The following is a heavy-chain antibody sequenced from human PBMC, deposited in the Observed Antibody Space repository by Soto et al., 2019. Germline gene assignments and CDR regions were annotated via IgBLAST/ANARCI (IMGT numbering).Heavy chain of an antibody. CDR3: SRTGPVPGSGLGFYFGMDV. CDR1: GYTFTTYW. V-gene: IGHV5-10-1*03. J-gene: IGHJ6*02. D-gene: IGHD3-10*01. CDR2: IDHRDSNN. Sequence: EVQLVQSGAEVKKPGESLRISCKGSGYTFTTYWISWFRQMPVKGLEWMGRIDHRDSNNNNNPSFQGHVTMSVDRFTNTAYLQWSGLKAADSAIYYCSRTGPVPGSGLGFYFGMDVCGQGTTVTVSS.